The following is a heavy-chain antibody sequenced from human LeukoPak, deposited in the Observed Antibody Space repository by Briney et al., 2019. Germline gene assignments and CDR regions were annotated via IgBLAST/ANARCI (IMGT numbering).Heavy chain of an antibody. CDR1: GFTFNSYE. Sequence: LRLSCAAFGFTFNSYEMNWVRQAPGKGLEWIGYIHYSGSTNYNPSVKSRVTISVDTSKNQFSLRLSSVTAADTAVYYCARLEGYYGSGSTNWFDPWGQGTLVTVSS. V-gene: IGHV4-59*08. CDR2: IHYSGST. CDR3: ARLEGYYGSGSTNWFDP. D-gene: IGHD3-10*01. J-gene: IGHJ5*02.